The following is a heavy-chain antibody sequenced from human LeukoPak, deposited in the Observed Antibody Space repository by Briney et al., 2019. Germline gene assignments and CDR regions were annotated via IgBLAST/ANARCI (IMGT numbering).Heavy chain of an antibody. J-gene: IGHJ1*01. Sequence: ASVKVSCKPSGYTFTSDVISWVRQAPRQGREWMGWISAYKGNTNYAQKLQGRVSMTTDTYTSTAYMELRRLRSDDTAVYACARDFYDILTGENWGQGTLVTVSS. D-gene: IGHD3-9*01. V-gene: IGHV1-18*04. CDR1: GYTFTSDV. CDR2: ISAYKGNT. CDR3: ARDFYDILTGEN.